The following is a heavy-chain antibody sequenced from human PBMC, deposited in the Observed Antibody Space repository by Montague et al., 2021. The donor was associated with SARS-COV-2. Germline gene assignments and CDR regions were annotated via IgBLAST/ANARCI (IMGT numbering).Heavy chain of an antibody. CDR3: AREGMVQGSYYYYGMDV. D-gene: IGHD3-10*01. Sequence: SETLSLTCTVSGGSISSYYWSWIRQPPGKGLEWIGYIYYSGSTNYNPSLKGRVTISVDTSKNQFSLKLSSVTAVDTAVYYCAREGMVQGSYYYYGMDVWGQGTTVTVSS. CDR2: IYYSGST. CDR1: GGSISSYY. J-gene: IGHJ6*02. V-gene: IGHV4-59*01.